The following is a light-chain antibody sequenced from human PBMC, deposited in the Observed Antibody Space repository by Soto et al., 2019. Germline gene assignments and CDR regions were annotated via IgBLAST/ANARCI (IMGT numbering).Light chain of an antibody. CDR1: SSNIGAGYD. Sequence: QSVLTQTPSVSGAPGQRVTISCTGSSSNIGAGYDVHWYQQLPGTAPKLLIYGNSNRPSGVPDRFSGSKSGTSASLAITGLQAEDEADYYCQSYDSSLSGSYVFGTGTKVTV. CDR3: QSYDSSLSGSYV. CDR2: GNS. V-gene: IGLV1-40*01. J-gene: IGLJ1*01.